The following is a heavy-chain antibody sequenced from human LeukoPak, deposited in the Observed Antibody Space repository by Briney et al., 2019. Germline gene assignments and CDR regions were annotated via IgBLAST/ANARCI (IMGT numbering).Heavy chain of an antibody. CDR2: IHNYETAA. V-gene: IGHV3-30*02. CDR1: GFAFSSFG. CDR3: ARGYCSGSSCYSGFYFDY. Sequence: PGGSLRLSCTTSGFAFSSFGMHWVRQAPGKGLEWVTFIHNYETAAYYADSVKGRFTISRDNSKNTGYLQMNSLRVEDTPMYYCARGYCSGSSCYSGFYFDYWGQGALATVSS. J-gene: IGHJ4*02. D-gene: IGHD2-15*01.